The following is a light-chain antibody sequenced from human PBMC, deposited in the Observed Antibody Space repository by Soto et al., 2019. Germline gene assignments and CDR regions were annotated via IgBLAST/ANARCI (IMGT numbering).Light chain of an antibody. CDR3: SSYTSSSTAV. V-gene: IGLV2-14*01. Sequence: QSVLTQPASVSGSPGQSITISCTGTSSDVGGYNYVSWYQQHPGKAPKLMIYEVSNRPSGVSNRFSGYKSGNTASLTISGLQADDEADYYCSSYTSSSTAVFGGGTKLTVL. CDR2: EVS. J-gene: IGLJ2*01. CDR1: SSDVGGYNY.